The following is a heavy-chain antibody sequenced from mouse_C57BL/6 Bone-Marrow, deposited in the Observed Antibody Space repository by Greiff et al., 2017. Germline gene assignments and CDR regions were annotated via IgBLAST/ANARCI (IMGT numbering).Heavy chain of an antibody. CDR1: GYTFTSYW. V-gene: IGHV1-74*01. D-gene: IGHD2-1*01. CDR2: IHPSDSDT. CDR3: AGVYGNYGFAY. Sequence: QVQLQQPGAELVKPGASVKVSCKASGYTFTSYWMHWVKQRPGQGLEWIGRIHPSDSDTNYNHKFKGKDTLTVDKSSSTAYMQLSSLTSEDSAVXYYAGVYGNYGFAYWGQGTLVTVSA. J-gene: IGHJ3*01.